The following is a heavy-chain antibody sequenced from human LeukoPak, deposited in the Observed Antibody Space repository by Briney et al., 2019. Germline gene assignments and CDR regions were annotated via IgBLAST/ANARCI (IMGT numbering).Heavy chain of an antibody. CDR2: SAMDGAIT. Sequence: PEKSVTLSCAASVCTFMNYAIHWVHQARAKGLEWVGLSAMDGAITYYADSVKCRFSIYRDNSKQTFSLQVNSLSGEYTAGYYCPRDRDQHCATDYWGQGHLVTVS. CDR1: VCTFMNYA. CDR3: PRDRDQHCATDY. J-gene: IGHJ4*02. V-gene: IGHV3-30-3*01. D-gene: IGHD2-21*01.